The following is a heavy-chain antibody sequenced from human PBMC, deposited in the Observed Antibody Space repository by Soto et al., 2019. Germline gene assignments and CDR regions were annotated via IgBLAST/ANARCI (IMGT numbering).Heavy chain of an antibody. J-gene: IGHJ4*02. Sequence: GGSLRLSCAASGFTFSSYGMHWVRQAPGKGLEWVAVISYDGSNKYYADSVKGRFTISRDNSKNTLYLQMNSLRAEDTAVYYCAKDIPRIQLWEHGGPGDYWGQGTLVTVSS. CDR3: AKDIPRIQLWEHGGPGDY. V-gene: IGHV3-30*18. CDR2: ISYDGSNK. CDR1: GFTFSSYG. D-gene: IGHD5-18*01.